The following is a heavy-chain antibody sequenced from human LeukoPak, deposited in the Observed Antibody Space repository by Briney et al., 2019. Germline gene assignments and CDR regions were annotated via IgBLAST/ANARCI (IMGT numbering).Heavy chain of an antibody. V-gene: IGHV3-21*01. Sequence: PGGSLRLSCAASGFTFSSYSMNWVRQAPGKGLEWVSSISSSSSYIYYADSVKGRFTISRDNANNAVYLQMDTLRVEDTAVYYCARGLIYFEVWGQGTLVSVSS. CDR3: ARGLIYFEV. CDR1: GFTFSSYS. J-gene: IGHJ4*02. D-gene: IGHD3-9*01. CDR2: ISSSSSYI.